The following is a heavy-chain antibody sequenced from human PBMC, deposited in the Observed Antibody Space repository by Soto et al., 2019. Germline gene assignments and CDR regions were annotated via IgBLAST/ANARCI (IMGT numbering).Heavy chain of an antibody. CDR2: IYPGDSDT. D-gene: IGHD2-15*01. CDR3: ARHTEYCSGGSCYFDY. J-gene: IGHJ4*02. V-gene: IGHV5-51*01. CDR1: GYSFTSHW. Sequence: PGESLKISCKGSGYSFTSHWIGWVRQMPGKGLEWMGIIYPGDSDTRYSPSFQGQVTISPDKSISTAYLQWSSLKASDTAMYYCARHTEYCSGGSCYFDYWGRGTLVTVSS.